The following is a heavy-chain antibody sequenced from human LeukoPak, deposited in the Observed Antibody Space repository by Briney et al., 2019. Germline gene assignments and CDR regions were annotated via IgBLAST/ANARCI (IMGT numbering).Heavy chain of an antibody. D-gene: IGHD5-18*01. J-gene: IGHJ4*02. CDR2: IYTGGST. CDR3: ARGGIQLWLPMAD. V-gene: IGHV3-53*01. CDR1: GFIVSNKY. Sequence: GGSLILSCAASGFIVSNKYMRWVRQAPGRGLEWVSIIYTGGSTYYADSVKGRFTISRDNSKNTLYLQMNSLRVEDTAEYYCARGGIQLWLPMADWGQGTLVTVSS.